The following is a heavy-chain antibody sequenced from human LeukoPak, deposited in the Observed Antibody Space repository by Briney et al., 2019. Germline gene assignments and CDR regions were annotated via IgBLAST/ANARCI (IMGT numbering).Heavy chain of an antibody. J-gene: IGHJ4*02. CDR2: IKQDGSEK. V-gene: IGHV3-7*03. CDR1: GFTFSSYA. CDR3: ASGLELDY. Sequence: GGSLRLSCAASGFTFSSYAMSWVRQAPGKGLEWVANIKQDGSEKNYVDSVKGRFAISRDNAKNSLYLQMNSLRAEDTAVYYCASGLELDYWGQGTLVTVSS.